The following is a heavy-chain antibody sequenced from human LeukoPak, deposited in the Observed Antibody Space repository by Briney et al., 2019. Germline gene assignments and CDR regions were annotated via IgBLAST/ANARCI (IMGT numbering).Heavy chain of an antibody. CDR3: ARDSRPSYDSSGYYYFDY. J-gene: IGHJ4*02. V-gene: IGHV1-46*01. CDR1: GHTFTSYY. CDR2: INPSGGST. Sequence: ASVKVSCKASGHTFTSYYMHWVRQAPGQGLEWMGIINPSGGSTSYAQKFQGRVTMTRDTSTSTVYMELSSLRSEDTAVYYCARDSRPSYDSSGYYYFDYWGQGTLVTVSS. D-gene: IGHD3-22*01.